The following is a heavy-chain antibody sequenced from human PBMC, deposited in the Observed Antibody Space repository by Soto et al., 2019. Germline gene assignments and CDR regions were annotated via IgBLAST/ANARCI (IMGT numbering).Heavy chain of an antibody. Sequence: QVQLVESGGGVVQPGRSLRLSCAASGFTFSSYAMHWVRQAPGKGLEWVAVISYDGSNKYYADSVKGRFTISRDNSENTLYLQMNSLRAEDTAVYYCARGGFREMATNNREDYWGQGTLVTVSS. V-gene: IGHV3-30-3*01. J-gene: IGHJ4*02. D-gene: IGHD5-12*01. CDR3: ARGGFREMATNNREDY. CDR2: ISYDGSNK. CDR1: GFTFSSYA.